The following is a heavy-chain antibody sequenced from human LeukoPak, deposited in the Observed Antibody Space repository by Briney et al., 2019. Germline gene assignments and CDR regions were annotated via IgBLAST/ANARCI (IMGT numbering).Heavy chain of an antibody. CDR3: AIDSSHGCAEYFEF. Sequence: GASVKVSCKASGYNFIGYYMHWVRQAPGQGLEWMGWINPDSGDTKTAQKFQGRLALTRDTSINTAYMELRDLRSDDTAIYSCAIDSSHGCAEYFEFWGQGSLVTVSA. D-gene: IGHD5-18*01. CDR2: INPDSGDT. J-gene: IGHJ1*01. CDR1: GYNFIGYY. V-gene: IGHV1-2*02.